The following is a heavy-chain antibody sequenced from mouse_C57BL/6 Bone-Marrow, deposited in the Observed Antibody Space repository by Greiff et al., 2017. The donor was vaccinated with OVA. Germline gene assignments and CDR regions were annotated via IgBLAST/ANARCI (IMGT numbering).Heavy chain of an antibody. CDR1: GYAFSSSW. CDR2: LYPGDGDT. D-gene: IGHD2-5*01. J-gene: IGHJ1*03. CDR3: ATYYSNLWYFDV. Sequence: VQLQQSGPELVKPGASVKISCKASGYAFSSSWMNWVKQRPGKGLEWIGRLYPGDGDTNYNGKFKGKATLTADKSSSTAYMQLSSLTSEDSAVYFCATYYSNLWYFDVWGTGTTVTVSS. V-gene: IGHV1-82*01.